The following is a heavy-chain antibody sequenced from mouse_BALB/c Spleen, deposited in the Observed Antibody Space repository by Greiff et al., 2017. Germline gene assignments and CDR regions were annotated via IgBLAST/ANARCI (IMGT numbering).Heavy chain of an antibody. CDR3: ARGDRYDVGY. Sequence: DVQLQESGPELVKPGASVKISCKASGYSFTGYYMHWVKQSHVKSLEWIGRINPYNGATSYNQNFKDKASLTVDKSSSTAYMELHSLTSEDSAVYYCARGDRYDVGYWGQGTTLTVSS. D-gene: IGHD2-14*01. J-gene: IGHJ2*01. V-gene: IGHV1-31*01. CDR1: GYSFTGYY. CDR2: INPYNGAT.